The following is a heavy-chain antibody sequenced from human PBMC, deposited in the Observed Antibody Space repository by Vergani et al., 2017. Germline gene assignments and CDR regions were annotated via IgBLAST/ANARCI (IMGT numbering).Heavy chain of an antibody. Sequence: EVQLVESGGGLVQPGGSLRLSCAASGFTFSSYSMNWVRQAPGKGLEWVSYISSSSSTIYYADSVKGRFTISRDNSNDALYLQMNSLRTDDTAVYYCARDLAYCHEGSCALWGQGSVVTVSS. D-gene: IGHD2-15*01. J-gene: IGHJ4*02. V-gene: IGHV3-48*01. CDR1: GFTFSSYS. CDR2: ISSSSSTI. CDR3: ARDLAYCHEGSCAL.